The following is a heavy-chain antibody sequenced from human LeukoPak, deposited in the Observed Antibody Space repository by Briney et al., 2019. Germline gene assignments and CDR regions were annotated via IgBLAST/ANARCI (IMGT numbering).Heavy chain of an antibody. CDR3: AGLRATGAFDI. J-gene: IGHJ3*02. V-gene: IGHV4-61*02. D-gene: IGHD3-9*01. CDR1: GGSIYSGSYY. CDR2: IYTSGST. Sequence: SQTLSLTCTVSGGSIYSGSYYWSWIRQPAGKGLEWIGRIYTSGSTNYNPSLKSRVTISVDTSKNQFSLKLSSVTAADTAVYYCAGLRATGAFDIWGQGTMVTVSS.